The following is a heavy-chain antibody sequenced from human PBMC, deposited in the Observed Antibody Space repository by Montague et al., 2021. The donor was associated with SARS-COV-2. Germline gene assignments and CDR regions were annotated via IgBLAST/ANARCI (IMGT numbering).Heavy chain of an antibody. J-gene: IGHJ3*02. CDR2: IHHGGST. CDR3: ATTPKRDTWLSDAFDI. D-gene: IGHD1-1*01. V-gene: IGHV4-34*09. Sequence: TLSLTCAVHGGSFSTYSWNWIRQPPGKGLEWIGEIHHGGSTNYNPSPKSRVTLSVDTSKNQFSLKLSSVTAADTAVYYCATTPKRDTWLSDAFDIWGQGTMVTVSS. CDR1: GGSFSTYS.